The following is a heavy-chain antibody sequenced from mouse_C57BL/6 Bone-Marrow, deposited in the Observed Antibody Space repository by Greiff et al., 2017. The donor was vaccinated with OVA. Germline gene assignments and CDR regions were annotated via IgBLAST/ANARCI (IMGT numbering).Heavy chain of an antibody. D-gene: IGHD2-3*01. CDR1: GFTFSDYG. CDR2: ISNLAYSI. J-gene: IGHJ2*01. V-gene: IGHV5-15*01. CDR3: ARLADGYLFDY. Sequence: DVMLVESGGGLVQPGGSLKLSCAASGFTFSDYGMAWVRQAPRKGPEWVAFISNLAYSIYYADTVTGRFTISRENAKNTLYLEMSSLRSEDTAMYYCARLADGYLFDYWGQGTTLTVSS.